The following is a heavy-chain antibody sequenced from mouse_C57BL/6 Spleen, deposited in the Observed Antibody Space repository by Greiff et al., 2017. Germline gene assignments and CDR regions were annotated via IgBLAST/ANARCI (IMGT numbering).Heavy chain of an antibody. V-gene: IGHV5-4*01. CDR3: ARRGYLDYAMDY. Sequence: EVHLVESGGGLVKPGGSLKLSCAASGFTLSSYAMSWVRQTPEKRLEWVATISDGGSYTDYPDNVKGRFTISRDNAKNNLYLQMSHLKSEDTAMYYCARRGYLDYAMDYWGQGTSVTVSS. CDR1: GFTLSSYA. J-gene: IGHJ4*01. CDR2: ISDGGSYT. D-gene: IGHD2-2*01.